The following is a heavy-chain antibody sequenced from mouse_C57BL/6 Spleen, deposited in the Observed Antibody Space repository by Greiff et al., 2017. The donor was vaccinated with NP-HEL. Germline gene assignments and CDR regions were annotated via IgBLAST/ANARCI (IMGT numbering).Heavy chain of an antibody. CDR1: GYTFTSYT. V-gene: IGHV1-4*01. CDR3: ARSQLLRFYAMDY. J-gene: IGHJ4*01. Sequence: QVQLQQSGAELARPGASVKMSCKASGYTFTSYTMHWVKQRPGQGLEWIGYINPSSGYTKYNQKFKDKATLTADKSSSTAYMQLSSLTSEDSAVYYCARSQLLRFYAMDYWGQGTSVTVSS. D-gene: IGHD1-1*01. CDR2: INPSSGYT.